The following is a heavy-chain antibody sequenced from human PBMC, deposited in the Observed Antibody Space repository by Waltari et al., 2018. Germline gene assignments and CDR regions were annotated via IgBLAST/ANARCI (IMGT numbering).Heavy chain of an antibody. CDR3: ASGQGGDNWFDP. Sequence: QVQLQQWGAGLLKPSETLSLTCAVYGGSFSGYYWSWIRQPPGKGLEWIGEINHSGSTNDNPALKSRVTISVDTSKNQFSLKLSSVTAADTAVYYCASGQGGDNWFDPWGQGTLVTVSS. D-gene: IGHD2-15*01. J-gene: IGHJ5*02. CDR2: INHSGST. CDR1: GGSFSGYY. V-gene: IGHV4-34*01.